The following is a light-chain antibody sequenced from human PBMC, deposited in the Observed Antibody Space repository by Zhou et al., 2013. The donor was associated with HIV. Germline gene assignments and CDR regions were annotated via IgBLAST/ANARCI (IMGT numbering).Light chain of an antibody. CDR2: AAS. CDR1: QPMSVY. CDR3: QQSYS. J-gene: IGKJ1*01. Sequence: DIQMAQSPSSLSASVGDRVTITCRASQPMSVYLNWYQQKPGKAPKLLMYAASYLESGVPSRFSGAGSGTDFTLTISSLQPEDFATYYCQQSYSFGQGTKVEVK. V-gene: IGKV1-39*01.